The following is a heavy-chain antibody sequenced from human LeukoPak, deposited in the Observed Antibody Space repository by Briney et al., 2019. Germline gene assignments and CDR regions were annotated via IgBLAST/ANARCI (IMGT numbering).Heavy chain of an antibody. CDR1: GFTFSDYY. J-gene: IGHJ4*02. V-gene: IGHV3-11*04. Sequence: GGSLRLTCAASGFTFSDYYMSWIRQAPGKGLEWVSDVSSSGSTIYYADSVKGRFTISRDNAKNSLYLQMNSLRAEDTAVYYCARDAGPMTTVTTSDYWGQGTLVTVSS. CDR2: VSSSGSTI. D-gene: IGHD4-17*01. CDR3: ARDAGPMTTVTTSDY.